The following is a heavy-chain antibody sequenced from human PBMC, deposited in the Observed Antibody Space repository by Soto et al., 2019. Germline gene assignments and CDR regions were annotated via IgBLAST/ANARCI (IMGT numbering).Heavy chain of an antibody. V-gene: IGHV4-59*01. J-gene: IGHJ1*01. Sequence: SETLSLTCTVSGGSISSYYWSWIRQPPGKGLEWIGYIYYSGSTNYNPSLKSRVTISVDTSKNQFSLKLSSATAADTAVYYCARAVKPSFELQHWGQGTLVTVSS. CDR2: IYYSGST. D-gene: IGHD3-16*02. CDR3: ARAVKPSFELQH. CDR1: GGSISSYY.